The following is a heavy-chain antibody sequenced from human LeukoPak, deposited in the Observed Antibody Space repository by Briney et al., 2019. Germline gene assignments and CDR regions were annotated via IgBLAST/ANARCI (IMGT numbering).Heavy chain of an antibody. CDR2: INHSGST. CDR1: GGSFSGYY. J-gene: IGHJ4*02. D-gene: IGHD6-13*01. Sequence: SETLSLTCAVYGGSFSGYYWSWIRQPPGKGLEWIGEINHSGSTNYNPSLKSRVTISVDTSKNQFSLKLSSVAAADTAVYYCARTAAGGGDFDYWGQRTLVTVSS. V-gene: IGHV4-34*01. CDR3: ARTAAGGGDFDY.